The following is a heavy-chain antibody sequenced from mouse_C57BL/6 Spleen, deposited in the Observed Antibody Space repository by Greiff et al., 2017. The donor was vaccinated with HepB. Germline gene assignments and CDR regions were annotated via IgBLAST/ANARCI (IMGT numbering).Heavy chain of an antibody. D-gene: IGHD2-4*01. CDR1: GYSITSGYY. CDR2: ISYDGSN. Sequence: VQLQQSGPGLVKPSQSLSLTCSVTGYSITSGYYWNWIRQFPGNKLEWMGYISYDGSNNYNPSLKNRISITRDTSKNQFFLKLNSVTTEDTATYYCARWDYDWYFDVWGTGTTVTVSS. V-gene: IGHV3-6*01. J-gene: IGHJ1*03. CDR3: ARWDYDWYFDV.